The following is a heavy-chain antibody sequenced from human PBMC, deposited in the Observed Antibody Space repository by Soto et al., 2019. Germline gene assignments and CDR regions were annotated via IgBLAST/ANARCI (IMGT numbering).Heavy chain of an antibody. V-gene: IGHV3-7*03. CDR1: GFTFSGYW. Sequence: GGSLRLSCAASGFTFSGYWMSWVRQAPGKGLEWVANIKQDGSDKYYVDSVKGRFTISRDNAKNSLYLQMNSLRAEDTVVYYCASLKGSSSSVDVWGQGTTVTVSS. J-gene: IGHJ6*02. D-gene: IGHD6-6*01. CDR3: ASLKGSSSSVDV. CDR2: IKQDGSDK.